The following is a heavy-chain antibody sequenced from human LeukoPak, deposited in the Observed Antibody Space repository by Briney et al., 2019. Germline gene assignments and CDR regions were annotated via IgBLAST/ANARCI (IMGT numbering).Heavy chain of an antibody. V-gene: IGHV3-23*01. J-gene: IGHJ4*02. CDR3: GRDRAAFDY. Sequence: GGSLRLSCAASGFTFSSFPMSWVRQAPGKGLQWVSGITGRGGNTYYADSVEGRFTISRYNSKNTLSLQLDSLRAEDTAVYYCGRDRAAFDYWGQGTLVTVSS. D-gene: IGHD6-25*01. CDR1: GFTFSSFP. CDR2: ITGRGGNT.